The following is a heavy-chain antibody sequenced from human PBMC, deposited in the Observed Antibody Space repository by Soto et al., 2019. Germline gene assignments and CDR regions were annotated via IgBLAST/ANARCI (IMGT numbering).Heavy chain of an antibody. Sequence: QVQLQQSGPGLVKPSETLSLTCTVSSGPSSSHNWGWIRQSPGRGLEWIGYVYNTGGTSYNPALMSRVTISADTSANHISLTLSSVTAADTAVYYCVRQGIGSLHGLVDVWGQGTTVSVSS. J-gene: IGHJ6*02. CDR3: VRQGIGSLHGLVDV. CDR2: VYNTGGT. V-gene: IGHV4-59*08. D-gene: IGHD1-26*01. CDR1: SGPSSSHN.